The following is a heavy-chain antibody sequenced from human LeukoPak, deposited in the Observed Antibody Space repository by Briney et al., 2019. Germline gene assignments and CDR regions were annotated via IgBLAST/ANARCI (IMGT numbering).Heavy chain of an antibody. J-gene: IGHJ6*03. CDR2: ISWNSGSI. CDR1: GFTFSSYG. CDR3: AKGLGYYDSSGYYSDYYYYMDV. D-gene: IGHD3-22*01. V-gene: IGHV3-9*03. Sequence: GGSLRLSCAASGFTFSSYGMHWVRQAPGKGLEWVSGISWNSGSIGYADSVKGRFTISRDNAKNSLYLQMNSLRAEDMALYYCAKGLGYYDSSGYYSDYYYYMDVWGKGTTVTVSS.